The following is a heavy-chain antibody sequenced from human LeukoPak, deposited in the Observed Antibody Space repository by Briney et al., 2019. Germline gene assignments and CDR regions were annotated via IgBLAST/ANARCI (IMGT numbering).Heavy chain of an antibody. CDR3: AADPYYDILTGYLFFDY. Sequence: SVKVSCKASGGTFSSYAISWVRQAPGQGLEWMGRIIPILGIANYAQKFQGRVTITADKSTSTAYMELSSRRSEDTAVYYCAADPYYDILTGYLFFDYWGQGTLVTVSS. J-gene: IGHJ4*02. CDR2: IIPILGIA. CDR1: GGTFSSYA. V-gene: IGHV1-69*04. D-gene: IGHD3-9*01.